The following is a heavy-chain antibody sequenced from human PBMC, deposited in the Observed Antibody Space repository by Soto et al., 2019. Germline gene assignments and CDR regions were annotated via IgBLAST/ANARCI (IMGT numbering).Heavy chain of an antibody. CDR3: ARPFQRGPYGDSTSYYYYYGMDV. Sequence: PGGSLRLSCAASGFTFSSYGMHWVRQAPGKGLEWVAVIWYDGSNKYYADSVKGRFTISRDNSKNTLYLQMNSLRAEDTAVYYCARPFQRGPYGDSTSYYYYYGMDVWGQGTTVTVSS. V-gene: IGHV3-33*01. CDR1: GFTFSSYG. CDR2: IWYDGSNK. J-gene: IGHJ6*02. D-gene: IGHD4-17*01.